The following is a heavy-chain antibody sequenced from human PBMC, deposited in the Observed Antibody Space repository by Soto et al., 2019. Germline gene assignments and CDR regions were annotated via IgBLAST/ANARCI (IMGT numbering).Heavy chain of an antibody. Sequence: QVQLQESGPGLVKPSETLSLTCTVSGGSISSYYWSWIRQPPGKGLEWIGYIYYSGSTNYNPSLKSRVTISVDTSKNQFSLKLSSVTAAVTAVYYCARSAIGGLFDYWGQGTLVTVSS. D-gene: IGHD3-16*01. CDR3: ARSAIGGLFDY. CDR1: GGSISSYY. J-gene: IGHJ4*02. CDR2: IYYSGST. V-gene: IGHV4-59*01.